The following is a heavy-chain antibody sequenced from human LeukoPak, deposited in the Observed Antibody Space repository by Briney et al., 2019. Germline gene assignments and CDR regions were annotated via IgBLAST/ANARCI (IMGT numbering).Heavy chain of an antibody. CDR1: GYTFTGYY. Sequence: ASVKVSCKASGYTFTGYYMHWVRQAPGQGLEWMGWINPNSGGTNYAQKFQGRVTMTRDTSISTAYMELGRLRSDDTAVYYCARVPVTNRCSGGSCLISYWGQGTLVTVSS. D-gene: IGHD2-15*01. J-gene: IGHJ4*02. V-gene: IGHV1-2*02. CDR2: INPNSGGT. CDR3: ARVPVTNRCSGGSCLISY.